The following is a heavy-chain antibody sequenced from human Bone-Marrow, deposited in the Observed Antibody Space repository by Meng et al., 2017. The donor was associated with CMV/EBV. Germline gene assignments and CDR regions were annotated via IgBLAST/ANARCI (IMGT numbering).Heavy chain of an antibody. Sequence: GESLKISCATSGFTFSRYGMFWARQAPGKGLEWLGVISYDGNYVYYADSVKGRFTISRDNSRDTMYLQMGSLRVEDTAVYYCARTADYYYYGMDVWGQGTTVTVSS. J-gene: IGHJ6*02. CDR1: GFTFSRYG. CDR2: ISYDGNYV. V-gene: IGHV3-33*07. CDR3: ARTADYYYYGMDV.